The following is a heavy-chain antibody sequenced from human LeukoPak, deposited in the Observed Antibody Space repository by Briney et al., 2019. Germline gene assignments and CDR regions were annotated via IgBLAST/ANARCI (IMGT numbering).Heavy chain of an antibody. D-gene: IGHD3-3*01. CDR1: GGSISSYY. CDR3: ARVTSGYLFDY. Sequence: ASETLSLTCTVSGGSISSYYWSWIRQPPGKGLEWIGYIYYSGSTYYNPSLKSRVTISVDTSKNQFSLKLSSVTAADTAVYYCARVTSGYLFDYWGQGTLVTVSS. CDR2: IYYSGST. V-gene: IGHV4-59*08. J-gene: IGHJ4*02.